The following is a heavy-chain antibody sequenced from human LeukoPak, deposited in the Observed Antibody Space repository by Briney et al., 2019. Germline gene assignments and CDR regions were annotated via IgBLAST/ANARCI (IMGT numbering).Heavy chain of an antibody. CDR1: GFTFSSYA. V-gene: IGHV3-23*01. D-gene: IGHD2/OR15-2a*01. CDR3: AKDPPSSGTTFDY. CDR2: ISGNDGAT. Sequence: GGSLRLSCAASGFTFSSYAMSWVRQAPGMGLEWVSTISGNDGATYYADSVKGRFTISRDNSKNTLYLQMNSLRAEDTAVYYCAKDPPSSGTTFDYWGQGTLVTVSS. J-gene: IGHJ4*02.